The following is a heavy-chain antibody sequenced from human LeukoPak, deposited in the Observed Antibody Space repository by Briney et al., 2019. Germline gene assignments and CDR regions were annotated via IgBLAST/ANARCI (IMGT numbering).Heavy chain of an antibody. CDR1: GFTFSSYS. V-gene: IGHV3-21*01. CDR2: ISSSSYI. CDR3: ARGIGIAAAGQRYYTDV. J-gene: IGHJ6*03. Sequence: GGSLRLSCAASGFTFSSYSMNWVRQAPGKGLEWVSSISSSSYIYYADSVKGRFTISRDNAKNSLYLQMNSLRAEDTAVYYCARGIGIAAAGQRYYTDVWGKGTTVTVSS. D-gene: IGHD6-13*01.